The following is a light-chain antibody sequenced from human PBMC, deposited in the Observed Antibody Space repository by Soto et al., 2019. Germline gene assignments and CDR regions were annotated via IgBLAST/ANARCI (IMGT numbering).Light chain of an antibody. J-gene: IGLJ3*02. CDR2: DVS. Sequence: QSALTQPPSASGSPGQSVTISCTGTSSDVGGYNYVSWYQQHPGKAPKLMIYDVSKRPSGVPDRFSGSKSGNTASLTVSGLQAEDEAGYYCSSYAGSNNWVFGGGTQLTVL. CDR1: SSDVGGYNY. V-gene: IGLV2-8*01. CDR3: SSYAGSNNWV.